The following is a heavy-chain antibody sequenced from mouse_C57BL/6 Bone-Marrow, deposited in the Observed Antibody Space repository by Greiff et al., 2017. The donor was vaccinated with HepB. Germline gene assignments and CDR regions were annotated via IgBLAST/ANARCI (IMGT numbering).Heavy chain of an antibody. V-gene: IGHV1-50*01. CDR2: IDPSDSYT. CDR3: AHLEDYDALYWYFDV. J-gene: IGHJ1*03. Sequence: QVQLQQPGAELVKPGASVKLSCKASGYTFTSYWMQWVKQRPGQGLEWIGEIDPSDSYTNYNQKFKGKATLTVDTSSSTAYRQLSSLTSEDSAVYDCAHLEDYDALYWYFDVWGTGTTVTVSS. CDR1: GYTFTSYW. D-gene: IGHD2-4*01.